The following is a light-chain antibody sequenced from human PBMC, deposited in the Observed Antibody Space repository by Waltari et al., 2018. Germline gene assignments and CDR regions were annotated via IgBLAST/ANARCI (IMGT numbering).Light chain of an antibody. CDR1: SSDIGGYNY. J-gene: IGLJ2*01. V-gene: IGLV2-14*03. CDR3: TSYTTSFTVV. Sequence: QSALTQPASVSGSPGQSITISCTGTSSDIGGYNYVSWFQQHPGRAPKLVIYGVNNRPSGSSNLFSGSKSGNTASLTISGLQAEDESHYYCTSYTTSFTVVFGGGTKLTVL. CDR2: GVN.